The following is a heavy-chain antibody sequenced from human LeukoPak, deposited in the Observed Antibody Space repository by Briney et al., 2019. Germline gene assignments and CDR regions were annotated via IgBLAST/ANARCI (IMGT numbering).Heavy chain of an antibody. CDR3: ARDLNWGFDY. J-gene: IGHJ4*02. CDR1: GFPFSSYS. Sequence: GGSLRLSCAASGFPFSSYSMNWVRQAQVQGLQWVTYISSSGSNKYYADSVKGRFTISRDNAKNSLYLQMNSLRDDEDTAVYYCARDLNWGFDYWGQGTLVTVSS. CDR2: ISSSGSNK. D-gene: IGHD7-27*01. V-gene: IGHV3-48*02.